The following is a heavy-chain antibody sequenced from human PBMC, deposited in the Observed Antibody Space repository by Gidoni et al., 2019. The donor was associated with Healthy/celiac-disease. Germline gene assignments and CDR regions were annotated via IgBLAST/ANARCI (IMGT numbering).Heavy chain of an antibody. V-gene: IGHV3-30*02. D-gene: IGHD1-1*01. CDR1: GFTFSSYG. CDR3: AKGYI. CDR2: IRYDGSNK. Sequence: QVQLVESGGGVVQPGGSLRLSCAASGFTFSSYGMHWVRQAPGKGLEWVAFIRYDGSNKYYADSVKGRFTISRDNSKNTLYLQMNSLRAEDTAVYYCAKGYIWGQGTLVTVSS. J-gene: IGHJ4*02.